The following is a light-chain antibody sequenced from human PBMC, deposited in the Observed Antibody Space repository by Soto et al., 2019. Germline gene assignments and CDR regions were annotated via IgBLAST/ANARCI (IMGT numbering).Light chain of an antibody. CDR1: QSISRY. CDR3: QQSYTSPYT. CDR2: GAS. V-gene: IGKV1-39*01. Sequence: DIQMTQSPSSLSASVGDRVTITCRASQSISRYLNWYRQKPGKAPSLLIYGASNLQRGVPSRFTGSGSGTEFTLTNSSLQPEDFAAFYCQQSYTSPYTFGQGTKLEIK. J-gene: IGKJ2*01.